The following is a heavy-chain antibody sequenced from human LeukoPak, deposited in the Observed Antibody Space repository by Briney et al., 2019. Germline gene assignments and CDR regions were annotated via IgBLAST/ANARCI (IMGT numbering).Heavy chain of an antibody. V-gene: IGHV3-30*02. CDR3: AKDPGDSVRGYYMDV. D-gene: IGHD1-26*01. CDR1: GFTFSSYG. CDR2: IYNDGRKQ. Sequence: SGGSLRLSCAASGFTFSSYGMHWARQAPGKGLEWVSFIYNDGRKQYYADSLKGRFTFSRDNSKNMLYLQVNSVTADDTAVYYCAKDPGDSVRGYYMDVWGKGTTVIVSS. J-gene: IGHJ6*03.